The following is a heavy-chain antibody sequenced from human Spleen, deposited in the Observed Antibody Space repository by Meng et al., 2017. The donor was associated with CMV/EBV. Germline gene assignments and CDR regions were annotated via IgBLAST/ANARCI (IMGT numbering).Heavy chain of an antibody. CDR3: AKLLPSTYCSSTSCNVLRFLEWPLKAHYYGMDV. Sequence: LSLTCAASGFTFSSYWMHWVRQAPGKGLVWVSRINSNGNITNYADSVKGRFTISRDNAKNRLYLQMNSLRAEDTAVYYCAKLLPSTYCSSTSCNVLRFLEWPLKAHYYGMDVWGQGTTVTVSS. V-gene: IGHV3-74*01. CDR1: GFTFSSYW. J-gene: IGHJ6*02. D-gene: IGHD2-2*01. CDR2: INSNGNIT.